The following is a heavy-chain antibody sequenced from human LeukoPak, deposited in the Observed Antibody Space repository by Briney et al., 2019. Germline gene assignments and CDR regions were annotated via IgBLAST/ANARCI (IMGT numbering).Heavy chain of an antibody. J-gene: IGHJ4*02. D-gene: IGHD6-13*01. Sequence: PGASVKVSCKASGYTFTSYGIIWVRQAPGQGLEWMGWISNYNGNTNCAQKIQGRVTMTTDTSTSTAYMELRSLRSDDTAVYYCARDLPYSSSWESIDYWGQGTLVTVSS. CDR3: ARDLPYSSSWESIDY. CDR1: GYTFTSYG. CDR2: ISNYNGNT. V-gene: IGHV1-18*01.